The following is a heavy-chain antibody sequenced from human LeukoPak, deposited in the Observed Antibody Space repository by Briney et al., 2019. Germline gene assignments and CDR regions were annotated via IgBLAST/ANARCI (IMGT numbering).Heavy chain of an antibody. CDR1: GGSFSVYH. CDR3: ARGRRDGYNLEYFDK. D-gene: IGHD5-24*01. J-gene: IGHJ4*02. V-gene: IGHV4-34*01. CDR2: INHSGST. Sequence: SETLSLTCAVYGGSFSVYHWSWIRQPPGKVLEWIGEINHSGSTNYNPSLKSRVTIYVDTSKNQFSLKLSSVAAADTAVYYCARGRRDGYNLEYFDKWGQGTLVTVSS.